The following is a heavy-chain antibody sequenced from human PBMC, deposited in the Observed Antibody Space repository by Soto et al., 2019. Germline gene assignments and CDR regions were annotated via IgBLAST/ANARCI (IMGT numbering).Heavy chain of an antibody. V-gene: IGHV3-48*04. CDR1: VLTFSVYS. D-gene: IGHD3-10*01. CDR2: MTSDSKTI. CDR3: TRGVSYGFDF. J-gene: IGHJ3*01. Sequence: GGSLRLSCAASVLTFSVYSMNWVRQAPGKGLEWVSYMTSDSKTIHYADSVRGRFTISRDNARNLLYLQMNSLRAEDTAVYYCTRGVSYGFDFWGQGTMVTVSS.